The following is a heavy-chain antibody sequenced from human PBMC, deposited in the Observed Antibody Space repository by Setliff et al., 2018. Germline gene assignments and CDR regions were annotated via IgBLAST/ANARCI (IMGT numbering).Heavy chain of an antibody. J-gene: IGHJ6*03. V-gene: IGHV1-69*05. CDR3: AREGEDTRSSTDYRYYMDV. CDR1: GGTFRSYG. Sequence: SVKVSCRASGGTFRSYGISWVRQAPGQGLEWMGGTIPSFGSTNYAQKFQDRVTIITDESTSTAYMELSSLRTEDTAVYYCAREGEDTRSSTDYRYYMDVWGKGTTVTVSS. D-gene: IGHD2-15*01. CDR2: TIPSFGST.